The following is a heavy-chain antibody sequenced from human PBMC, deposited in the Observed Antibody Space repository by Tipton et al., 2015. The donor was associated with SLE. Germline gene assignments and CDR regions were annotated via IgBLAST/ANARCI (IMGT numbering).Heavy chain of an antibody. Sequence: SLRLSCAASGFTFNNYAMNWIRQAPGKGLEWVSGISASGGSTYYADFVKGHFTISRDNHENTLYLQMNFLRAEDTAVYYCAKGSHFVVVVGAPTWFDAWGQGTLVTASS. CDR2: ISASGGST. CDR1: GFTFNNYA. D-gene: IGHD2-15*01. J-gene: IGHJ5*02. V-gene: IGHV3-23*01. CDR3: AKGSHFVVVVGAPTWFDA.